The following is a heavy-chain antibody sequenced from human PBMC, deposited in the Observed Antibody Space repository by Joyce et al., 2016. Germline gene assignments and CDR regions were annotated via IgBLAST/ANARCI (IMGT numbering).Heavy chain of an antibody. V-gene: IGHV3-72*01. CDR1: SDHY. CDR3: TRGGGIYHFWYFDL. D-gene: IGHD4-23*01. CDR2: TANKINSYTT. J-gene: IGHJ2*01. Sequence: SDHYMEWVRQAPGKGLEWVGRTANKINSYTTEYAASVRGRFTISRDDSKNSLYLQMNSLKTEDTAGYYCTRGGGIYHFWYFDLWGRGTLVTVSS.